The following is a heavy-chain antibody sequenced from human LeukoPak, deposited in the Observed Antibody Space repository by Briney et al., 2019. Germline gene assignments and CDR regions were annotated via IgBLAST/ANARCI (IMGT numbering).Heavy chain of an antibody. CDR1: GGSFSGYY. J-gene: IGHJ3*02. D-gene: IGHD3-10*01. V-gene: IGHV4-34*01. Sequence: SETLPLTCAVYGGSFSGYYWSWIRQPPGKGLEWIGEINHSGSTNYNPSLKSRVTISVDTSKNQFSLKLSSVTAADTAVYYCARASGFGVYDAFDIWGQGTMVTVSS. CDR3: ARASGFGVYDAFDI. CDR2: INHSGST.